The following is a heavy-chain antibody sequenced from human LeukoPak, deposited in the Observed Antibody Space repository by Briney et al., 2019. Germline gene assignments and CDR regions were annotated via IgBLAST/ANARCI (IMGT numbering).Heavy chain of an antibody. CDR1: GYTFTNGG. CDR2: ISTYNGNT. J-gene: IGHJ4*02. Sequence: ASVTVSCRASGYTFTNGGITWLRQAPGQGLERVGYISTYNGNTDYAQKFQDRVTLTTDTSTSTDYIELSSLRSDDTGVYFCARTYDSSTGYYFDYWGQGTLVTDSS. D-gene: IGHD3/OR15-3a*01. V-gene: IGHV1-18*01. CDR3: ARTYDSSTGYYFDY.